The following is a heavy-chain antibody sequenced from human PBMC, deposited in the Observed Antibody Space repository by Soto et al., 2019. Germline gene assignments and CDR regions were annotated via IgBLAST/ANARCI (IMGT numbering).Heavy chain of an antibody. V-gene: IGHV3-21*01. CDR3: ARSRNNWFDP. CDR1: GFTFSSYG. J-gene: IGHJ5*02. CDR2: ISSSSSYI. Sequence: VQLVESGGGVVQPGRSLRLSCAASGFTFSSYGMNWVRQAPGKGLEWVSSISSSSSYIYYADSVKGRFTISRDNAKNSLYLQMNSLRAEDTAVYYCARSRNNWFDPWGQGTLVTVSS.